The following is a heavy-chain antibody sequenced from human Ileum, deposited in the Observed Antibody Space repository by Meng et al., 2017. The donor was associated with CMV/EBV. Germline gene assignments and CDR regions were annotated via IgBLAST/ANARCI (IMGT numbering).Heavy chain of an antibody. V-gene: IGHV3-30*02. CDR3: AAPRLFKVVFDY. Sequence: GESLKISCAASGFTFSSYAMSWVRQAPGKGLEWVALIWYDGSNKKYADSVKGRFTISRDNSKNTLYLQMNSLRPDDTAVYYCAAPRLFKVVFDYWGPGTLVTVSS. CDR2: IWYDGSNK. D-gene: IGHD5-12*01. J-gene: IGHJ4*02. CDR1: GFTFSSYA.